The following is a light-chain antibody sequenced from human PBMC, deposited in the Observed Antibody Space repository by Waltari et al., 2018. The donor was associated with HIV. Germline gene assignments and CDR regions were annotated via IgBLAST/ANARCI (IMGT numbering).Light chain of an antibody. CDR1: HNINNY. CDR2: GAS. J-gene: IGKJ2*01. V-gene: IGKV3-15*01. Sequence: EVVMTQSPATLSVSPGGRATLSCRASHNINNYLAWYQQKPGQAPRLLISGASTRVFGVPARFISTGSGTEFTLTISSLQSEDSAVYYCQQYSDWPPYTFGRGTKLEIE. CDR3: QQYSDWPPYT.